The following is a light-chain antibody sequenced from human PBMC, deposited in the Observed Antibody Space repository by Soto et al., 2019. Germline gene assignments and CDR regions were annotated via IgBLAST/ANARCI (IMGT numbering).Light chain of an antibody. CDR2: GAS. Sequence: TLHGRASQSVSSNLAWYQQKPGQAPRLLISGASTRATGVPARFSGSGSRTEFTLTISCFQPEDFATYYCQPLNSYLLTSAG. V-gene: IGKV3D-15*01. CDR1: QSVSSN. CDR3: QPLNSYLLT. J-gene: IGKJ4*01.